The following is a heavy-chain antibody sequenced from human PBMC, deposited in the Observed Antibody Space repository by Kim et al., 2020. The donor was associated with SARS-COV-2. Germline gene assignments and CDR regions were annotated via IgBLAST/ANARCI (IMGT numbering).Heavy chain of an antibody. CDR2: INHSGST. CDR3: ARGRGQWLRGGFDY. CDR1: GGSFSGYY. Sequence: SETLSLTCAVYGGSFSGYYWSWIRQPPGKGLEWIGEINHSGSTNYNPSLKSRVTISVDTSKNQFSLKLSSVTAADTAVYYCARGRGQWLRGGFDYWGQGT. D-gene: IGHD6-19*01. V-gene: IGHV4-34*01. J-gene: IGHJ4*02.